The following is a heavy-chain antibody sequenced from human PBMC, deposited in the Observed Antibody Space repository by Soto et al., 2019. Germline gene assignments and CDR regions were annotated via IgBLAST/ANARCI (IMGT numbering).Heavy chain of an antibody. CDR2: IYYSGST. CDR3: ARPYSSGWYAAFDI. J-gene: IGHJ3*02. V-gene: IGHV4-59*08. D-gene: IGHD6-19*01. Sequence: QVQLQESGPGLLKPSETLSLTCTVSGGSISTYYWSWIRQPPGKGLEWIGYIYYSGSTNYNPSLKSRVTISVDTSNNHFSLKLSSVTAADTAVYYCARPYSSGWYAAFDIWGQGTKVTVSS. CDR1: GGSISTYY.